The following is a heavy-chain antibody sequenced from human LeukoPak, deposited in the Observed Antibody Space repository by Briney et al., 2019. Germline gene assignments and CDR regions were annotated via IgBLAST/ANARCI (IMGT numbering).Heavy chain of an antibody. CDR1: GFTLSSYA. V-gene: IGHV3-23*01. Sequence: GGSLRLSCAASGFTLSSYAMSWVRQAPGKGLEWVSAISGSGGSTYYADSVKGRFTISRDNSKNTLYLQMNSLRAEDTAVYYCAKDTYGYCSSTSCFGDYYGMDVWGQGTTVTVSS. D-gene: IGHD2-2*01. CDR2: ISGSGGST. CDR3: AKDTYGYCSSTSCFGDYYGMDV. J-gene: IGHJ6*02.